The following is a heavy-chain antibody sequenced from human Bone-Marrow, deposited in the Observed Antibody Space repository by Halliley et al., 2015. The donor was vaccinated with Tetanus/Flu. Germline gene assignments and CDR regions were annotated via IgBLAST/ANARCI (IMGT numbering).Heavy chain of an antibody. Sequence: EWIGYIHYSGSTYYNPSLRSRVTISVGTSKNQFSLKLSSVTAADTAVYYCASGDWGGDCLPFDYWGQGTLVTVAS. CDR2: IHYSGST. D-gene: IGHD2-21*02. CDR3: ASGDWGGDCLPFDY. J-gene: IGHJ4*02. V-gene: IGHV4-31*02.